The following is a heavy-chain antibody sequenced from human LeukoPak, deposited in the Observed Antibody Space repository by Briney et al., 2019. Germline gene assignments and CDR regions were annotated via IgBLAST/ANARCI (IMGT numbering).Heavy chain of an antibody. J-gene: IGHJ4*02. CDR2: IYYSGST. D-gene: IGHD3-22*01. CDR3: ARGLRGYYSDY. CDR1: GGSISSYY. Sequence: PSETLSLTCTVSGGSISSYYWSWIRQPPGKGLEWIGYIYYSGSTNYTPSLKSRVTISVDTSKNQFSLKLSSVTAADTAVYYCARGLRGYYSDYWGQGTLVTVSS. V-gene: IGHV4-59*01.